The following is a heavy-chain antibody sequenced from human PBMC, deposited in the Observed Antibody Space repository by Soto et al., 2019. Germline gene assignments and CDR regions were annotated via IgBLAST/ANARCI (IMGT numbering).Heavy chain of an antibody. CDR2: IYTSGST. D-gene: IGHD3-10*01. CDR3: ARSLMVRGDPYYYYGMDV. J-gene: IGHJ6*02. Sequence: LSLTCTVSGGSISSYYWSWIRQPAGKGLEWIGRIYTSGSTNYNPSLKSRVTMSVDTSKNQFSLKLSSVTAADTAVYYCARSLMVRGDPYYYYGMDVWGQGTTVTVSS. CDR1: GGSISSYY. V-gene: IGHV4-4*07.